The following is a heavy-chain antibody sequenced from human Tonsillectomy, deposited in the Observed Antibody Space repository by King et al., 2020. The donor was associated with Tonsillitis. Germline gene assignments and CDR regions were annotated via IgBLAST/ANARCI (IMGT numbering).Heavy chain of an antibody. D-gene: IGHD3-10*01. V-gene: IGHV4-4*07. CDR1: GDSISSYY. Sequence: QLQESGPGLLKPSETLSLTCTVSGDSISSYYWSCIRQPAGKGLELIGHVYASGSTNYNPSLKSRVTMSLDTSKNQFSLKLTSVTAADTAVYFCAGSPNLSFFDYWGQGTLVTVSS. CDR3: AGSPNLSFFDY. CDR2: VYASGST. J-gene: IGHJ4*02.